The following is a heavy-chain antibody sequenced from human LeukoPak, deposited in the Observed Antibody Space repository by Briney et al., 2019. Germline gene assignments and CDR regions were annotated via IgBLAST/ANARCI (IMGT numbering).Heavy chain of an antibody. V-gene: IGHV3-21*06. CDR1: GFSFSSYS. CDR2: ISTSSSYI. J-gene: IGHJ4*02. Sequence: GGSLRLSCAASGFSFSSYSMNWVRQAPGKGLEWVSSISTSSSYIYYADSVKGRFTISRDNAKNCLYLQMNSLRAEDTAVYYCARTERSYFDYWGQGTLVTVSS. CDR3: ARTERSYFDY.